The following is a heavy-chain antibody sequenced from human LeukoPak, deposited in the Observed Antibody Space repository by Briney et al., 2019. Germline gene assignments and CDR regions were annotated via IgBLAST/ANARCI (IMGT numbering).Heavy chain of an antibody. V-gene: IGHV3-23*01. D-gene: IGHD1-14*01. CDR2: ISGGGSST. CDR1: GFGFSNYA. CDR3: VKGDISRYTFLGDC. J-gene: IGHJ4*02. Sequence: GGSLRLSCAASGFGFSNYAMSWVRQAPGRGLEWVSTISGGGSSTYYADSVKGRFTISRDNSKNFLSLQMNSLRIEDAAVYYCVKGDISRYTFLGDCWGQGTLVTVSS.